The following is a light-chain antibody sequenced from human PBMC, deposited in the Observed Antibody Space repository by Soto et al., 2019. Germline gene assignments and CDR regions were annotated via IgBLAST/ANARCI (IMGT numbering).Light chain of an antibody. Sequence: QSVLTQPPSVSAAPGQRVTISCSGSGSNIGKNHQSWYQHFPGTAPKLLIYDNNKRPSGVPDRFSGSKTGTSATLAITGLQTGDEADYYCGTWDNSLRSVVFGGGTKLTVL. CDR3: GTWDNSLRSVV. CDR1: GSNIGKNH. J-gene: IGLJ2*01. V-gene: IGLV1-51*01. CDR2: DNN.